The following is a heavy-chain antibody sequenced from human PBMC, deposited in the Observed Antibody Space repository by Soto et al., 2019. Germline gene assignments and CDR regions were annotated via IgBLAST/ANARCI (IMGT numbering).Heavy chain of an antibody. V-gene: IGHV4-31*03. Sequence: QVQLQESGPGLVKPSQTLSLTCSVSGASINSGNYYWSWIRQHPGRGLEWIAYIYDSGSPYYNPSLKSRGIISADTSKNQFSLKLSSETGADTAVYYCARGIRIGDRRIWYFDLWGRGTLVNVSS. CDR1: GASINSGNYY. D-gene: IGHD2-15*01. J-gene: IGHJ2*01. CDR3: ARGIRIGDRRIWYFDL. CDR2: IYDSGSP.